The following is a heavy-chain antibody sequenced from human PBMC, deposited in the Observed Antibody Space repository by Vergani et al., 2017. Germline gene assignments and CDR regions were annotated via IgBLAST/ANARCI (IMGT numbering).Heavy chain of an antibody. D-gene: IGHD2-2*01. V-gene: IGHV1-2*02. CDR3: ASNSLIVVVPAAIDYYYYMDV. CDR2: INPNSGGT. J-gene: IGHJ6*03. CDR1: GYTFTSYG. Sequence: QVQLVQSGAEVKKPGASVKVSCKASGYTFTSYGISWVRQAPGQGLEWMGWINPNSGGTNYAQKFQGRVTMTRDTSISTAYMELSRLRSDDTAVYYCASNSLIVVVPAAIDYYYYMDVWGKGTTVTVSS.